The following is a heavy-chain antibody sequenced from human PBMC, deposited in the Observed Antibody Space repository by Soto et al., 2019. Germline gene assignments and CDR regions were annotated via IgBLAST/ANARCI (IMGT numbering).Heavy chain of an antibody. J-gene: IGHJ5*02. CDR1: GFSFSNYG. D-gene: IGHD2-2*01. CDR3: AKDRVIQLLPIWPDP. V-gene: IGHV3-30*18. CDR2: VSSDGNNK. Sequence: GGSLRLSCVASGFSFSNYGMHWVRQAQGKGLEWVAFVSSDGNNKYYAESVKGRFTISRDNAKNTLYLQVDRLTVDDTAVYYCAKDRVIQLLPIWPDPWGQGTLVTVSS.